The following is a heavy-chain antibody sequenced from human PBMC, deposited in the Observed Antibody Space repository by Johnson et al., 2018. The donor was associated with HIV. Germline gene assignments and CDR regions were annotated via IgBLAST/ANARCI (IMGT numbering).Heavy chain of an antibody. CDR1: GFTFDDYA. J-gene: IGHJ3*02. V-gene: IGHV3-30-3*01. Sequence: QVQLVESGGGLVQPGGSLRLSCAASGFTFDDYAMHWVRQAPGKGLEWVAVISYDGSNTYYADSVKGRFTISRDNSKNTLFLQMNSLRAEDTAVYYCARGDPPNVFDIWGQGTMVTVSS. CDR2: ISYDGSNT. CDR3: ARGDPPNVFDI.